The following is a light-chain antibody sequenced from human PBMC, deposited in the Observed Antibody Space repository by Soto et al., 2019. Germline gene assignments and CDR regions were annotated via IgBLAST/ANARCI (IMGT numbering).Light chain of an antibody. V-gene: IGLV2-14*01. J-gene: IGLJ1*01. CDR2: EVS. Sequence: QSALTQPASVSGSLGQSITISCTGTSSDVGGYNYVSWYQQHAGKAPKLILYEVSNRPSGVSNRFSGSKSGNTASLTISGLQAEDEADYYCSSYTSSITLDVFGTGTKVTVL. CDR3: SSYTSSITLDV. CDR1: SSDVGGYNY.